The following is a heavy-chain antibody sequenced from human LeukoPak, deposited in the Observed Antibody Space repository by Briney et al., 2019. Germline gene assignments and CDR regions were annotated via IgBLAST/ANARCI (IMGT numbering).Heavy chain of an antibody. V-gene: IGHV4-61*02. D-gene: IGHD3/OR15-3a*01. CDR3: ARDGPSDALDI. J-gene: IGHJ3*02. CDR2: IYTSGST. Sequence: SQTLSLTCTVSGGSISSGSYYWSWIRQPAGKGLEWIGRIYTSGSTNYNPSLKSRVTISVDTSKNQFSLKLSSVTAADTAVYYCARDGPSDALDIWGQGTMVTVSS. CDR1: GGSISSGSYY.